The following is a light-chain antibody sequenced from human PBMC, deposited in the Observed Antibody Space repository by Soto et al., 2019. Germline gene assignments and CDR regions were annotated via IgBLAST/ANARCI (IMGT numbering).Light chain of an antibody. V-gene: IGKV3D-15*01. CDR3: QRCNNWPSWT. CDR2: GAS. J-gene: IGKJ1*01. CDR1: QSVGSN. Sequence: EIVMTQSPATLSVSPGERATLSCRASQSVGSNLVWYQQKPGQAPRLLIYGASTRATGIPARFSGSGSGTEFTLTISSLQSEDSAVYFCQRCNNWPSWTFGQGTKV.